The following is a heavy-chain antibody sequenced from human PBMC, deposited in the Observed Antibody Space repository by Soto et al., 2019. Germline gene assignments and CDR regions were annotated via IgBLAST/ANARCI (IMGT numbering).Heavy chain of an antibody. CDR2: INIGGGTK. CDR1: GFTFSDYS. J-gene: IGHJ4*02. D-gene: IGHD6-19*01. Sequence: PGGSLSLSCAASGFTFSDYSMNWVRQAPGKGLEWISYINIGGGTKYYADSVKGRFTISRDNAKNSLYLQMNSLRAEDTAMYYCVRDRVADTYYFDNWGQGTLFTVSS. V-gene: IGHV3-48*01. CDR3: VRDRVADTYYFDN.